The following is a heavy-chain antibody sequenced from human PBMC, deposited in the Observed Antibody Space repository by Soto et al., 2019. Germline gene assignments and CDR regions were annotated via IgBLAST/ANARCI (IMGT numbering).Heavy chain of an antibody. CDR1: GGSISSSSYY. D-gene: IGHD3-10*01. CDR3: ASLNKVRGVGY. CDR2: IYSSGST. J-gene: IGHJ4*02. V-gene: IGHV4-39*01. Sequence: QLQLQESGPGLVKPSETLSLTCTVSGGSISSSSYYWGWIRQPPGKGLEWIGSIYSSGSTYYNPSLKSLVTISVDTSKNQFSLKLSSVTAADPAVYYCASLNKVRGVGYWGQGTLVTVSS.